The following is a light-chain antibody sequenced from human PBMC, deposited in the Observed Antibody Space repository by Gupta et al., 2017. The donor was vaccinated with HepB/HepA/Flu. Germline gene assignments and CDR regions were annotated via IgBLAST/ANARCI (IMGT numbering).Light chain of an antibody. CDR3: QSADSSGTYV. J-gene: IGLJ1*01. Sequence: SYDLTQPPSVSVSPGQTARIPCAGDALPKQYAYWYQQKPGQAPVLVIYKDSERPSGIPERFSGSSSGTTVTLTISGVQAEDEADYYCQSADSSGTYVFGTGTKVTVL. CDR1: ALPKQY. V-gene: IGLV3-25*03. CDR2: KDS.